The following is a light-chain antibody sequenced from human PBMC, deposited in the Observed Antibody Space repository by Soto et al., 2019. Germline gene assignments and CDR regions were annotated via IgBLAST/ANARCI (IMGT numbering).Light chain of an antibody. Sequence: DIQMTQSPSTLSASVGDRVTITCRASQSISSWLAWYQQKPGKAPKILIYKASSLESGVPSRFSGSGSGTEFTLTISSLQPDEFATYYCQQYNSFPTFGQGTKVEIK. V-gene: IGKV1-5*03. CDR1: QSISSW. J-gene: IGKJ1*01. CDR3: QQYNSFPT. CDR2: KAS.